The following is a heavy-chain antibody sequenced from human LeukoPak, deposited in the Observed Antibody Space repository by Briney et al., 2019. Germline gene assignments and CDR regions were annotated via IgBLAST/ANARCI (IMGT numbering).Heavy chain of an antibody. CDR1: GFTFSSYV. D-gene: IGHD3-9*01. Sequence: PGGSLRLSCAASGFTFSSYVMNWVRQAPGKGLEWVSYISTTTSTIYYADSVKGRFTISRDNAKNSLCLQMNSLRDEDTAVYYCARNHFEDYWGQGTLVTVSS. CDR3: ARNHFEDY. CDR2: ISTTTSTI. V-gene: IGHV3-48*02. J-gene: IGHJ4*02.